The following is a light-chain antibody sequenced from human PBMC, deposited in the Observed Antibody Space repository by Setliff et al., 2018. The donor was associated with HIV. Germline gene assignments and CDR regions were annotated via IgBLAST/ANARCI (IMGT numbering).Light chain of an antibody. CDR1: SSDVGGYNY. J-gene: IGLJ1*01. V-gene: IGLV2-23*02. CDR2: DVK. Sequence: QSVLTQPASVSGSPGQSITLSCTGTSSDVGGYNYVSWYQQHPDKAPKLMIYDVKNRPSGVSDRFSGSKSGNTASLTISGLQAEDEADYYCCSYVNSGIYVFGTGTKVTVL. CDR3: CSYVNSGIYV.